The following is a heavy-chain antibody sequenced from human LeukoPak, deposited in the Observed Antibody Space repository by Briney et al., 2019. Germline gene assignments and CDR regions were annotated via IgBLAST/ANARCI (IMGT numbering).Heavy chain of an antibody. Sequence: GGSLRLSCAGAGFTFSTFAMSWVRQAPGRGLEWVSGISGSGGSTYYRDSVKGRFTISRDNSKNTLYLQMNSLRAEDTAVYYCAKDPESCSYSTCYIFEYWGQGTLVTVSS. D-gene: IGHD2-2*02. V-gene: IGHV3-23*01. J-gene: IGHJ4*02. CDR3: AKDPESCSYSTCYIFEY. CDR2: ISGSGGST. CDR1: GFTFSTFA.